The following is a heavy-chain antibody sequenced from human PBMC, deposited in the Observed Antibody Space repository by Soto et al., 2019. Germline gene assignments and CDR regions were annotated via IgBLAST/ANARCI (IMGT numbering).Heavy chain of an antibody. J-gene: IGHJ5*02. Sequence: QVQLVEAGGGLVKPGGSLRLSCAASGFTFSDYYMSWIRQAPVKGLEWVSYISSSGTTIYSADSVQGRFAISRDNAKNSLYLQMNSLRAEDTAVYYCARGVHDYGDYPYTFDPWGQGTLVTVSS. D-gene: IGHD4-17*01. CDR1: GFTFSDYY. CDR3: ARGVHDYGDYPYTFDP. CDR2: ISSSGTTI. V-gene: IGHV3-11*01.